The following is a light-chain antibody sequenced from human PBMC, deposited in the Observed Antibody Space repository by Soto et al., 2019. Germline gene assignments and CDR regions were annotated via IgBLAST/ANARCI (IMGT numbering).Light chain of an antibody. J-gene: IGKJ4*02. V-gene: IGKV2-28*01. CDR1: QSLLHSNGNDY. Sequence: DIVLTQSPLSLSVTPGEPASISCRSSQSLLHSNGNDYLEWYLQKPGQSPQVLIYLASNRAAEDHDRFSGSGSGTDFTLKISRVEAEDVGVYYCKQAHQNPLTFGGGTKVDIK. CDR2: LAS. CDR3: KQAHQNPLT.